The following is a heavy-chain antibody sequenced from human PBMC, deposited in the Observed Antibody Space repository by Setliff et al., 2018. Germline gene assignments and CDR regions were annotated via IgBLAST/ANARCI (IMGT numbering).Heavy chain of an antibody. D-gene: IGHD3-3*01. CDR3: ARQYYNFWSGYSPKKGWFDP. V-gene: IGHV5-51*01. CDR1: GYSFTSYW. CDR2: TYPGDSDT. J-gene: IGHJ5*02. Sequence: PGESLKISCKGSGYSFTSYWIAWVRQMPGKGLEWMGITYPGDSDTRYSPSFEGQVTISADKSISTAYLQWSSLKASDTAMYYCARQYYNFWSGYSPKKGWFDPWGQGTLVTVSS.